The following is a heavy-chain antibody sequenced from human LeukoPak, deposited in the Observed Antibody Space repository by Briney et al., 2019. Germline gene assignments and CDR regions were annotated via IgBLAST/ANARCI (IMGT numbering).Heavy chain of an antibody. CDR2: IYQSGST. V-gene: IGHV4-38-2*02. D-gene: IGHD7-27*01. Sequence: SETLSLTCSVSGYSISSGYYWGWIRQPPGKGLEWTGSIYQSGSTYYNPSLKSRVTISVDTSKNQFSLKLSSATAADTAVYYCARLAWGRLDYWGQGILVTVSS. CDR1: GYSISSGYY. CDR3: ARLAWGRLDY. J-gene: IGHJ4*02.